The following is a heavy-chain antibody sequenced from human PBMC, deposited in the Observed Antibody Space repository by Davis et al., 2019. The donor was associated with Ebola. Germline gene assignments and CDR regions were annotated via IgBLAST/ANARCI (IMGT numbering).Heavy chain of an antibody. CDR1: GFPVSSNY. CDR3: ASGLWGSRGMDV. D-gene: IGHD3-16*01. V-gene: IGHV3-23*01. Sequence: PGGSLRPSCPASGFPVSSNYMSWVRQVPGKGLEWVPAFSGIGGSTYYADSVKGRSTISRDNSRNTLYLQMNGLRAEDTAVYYCASGLWGSRGMDVWGKGTTVTVSS. CDR2: FSGIGGST. J-gene: IGHJ6*04.